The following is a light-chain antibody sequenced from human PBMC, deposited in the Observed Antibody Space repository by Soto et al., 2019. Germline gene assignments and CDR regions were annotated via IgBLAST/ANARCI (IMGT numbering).Light chain of an antibody. V-gene: IGLV1-40*01. Sequence: QPVLTQPPSVSGAPGQRVTIPCTGSSSNIGAGYDVHWYQQLPGTAPKLLIYGNTNRPSGVPDRFSGSKSGTSASLAITGLQAEDDADYYCQSYDSSLSGRGWVFGGGTKVTVL. CDR2: GNT. J-gene: IGLJ3*02. CDR3: QSYDSSLSGRGWV. CDR1: SSNIGAGYD.